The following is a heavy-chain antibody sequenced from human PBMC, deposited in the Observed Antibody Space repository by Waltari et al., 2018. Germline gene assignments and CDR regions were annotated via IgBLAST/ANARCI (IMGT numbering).Heavy chain of an antibody. Sequence: QVQLLQSGAEVKKPGSSVKVSCKASGGTFRSYAISWVRQAPGQGLEWMGGIIPIFGTANYAQKFQGRVTITADESTSTAYMELSSLRSEDTAVYYCASSKGIAVAGGNDAFDIWGQGTMVTVSS. CDR2: IIPIFGTA. CDR3: ASSKGIAVAGGNDAFDI. J-gene: IGHJ3*02. CDR1: GGTFRSYA. V-gene: IGHV1-69*12. D-gene: IGHD6-19*01.